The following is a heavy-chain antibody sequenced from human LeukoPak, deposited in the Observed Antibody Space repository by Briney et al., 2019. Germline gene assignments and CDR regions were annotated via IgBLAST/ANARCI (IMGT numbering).Heavy chain of an antibody. Sequence: SVKVSCKASGGTFSSYAISWVRQTPGQGLEWMGRIIPIFGTANYAQKFQGRVTITTDESTSTAYMELSSLRAEDTAFYYCAAQGYCSDGSCSWGQGTLVTVSS. CDR3: AAQGYCSDGSCS. J-gene: IGHJ5*02. D-gene: IGHD2-15*01. CDR1: GGTFSSYA. CDR2: IIPIFGTA. V-gene: IGHV1-69*05.